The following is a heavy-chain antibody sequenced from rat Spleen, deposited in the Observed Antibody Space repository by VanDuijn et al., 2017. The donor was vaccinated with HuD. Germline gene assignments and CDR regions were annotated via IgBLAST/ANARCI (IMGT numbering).Heavy chain of an antibody. V-gene: IGHV3-1*01. D-gene: IGHD1-6*01. CDR1: GYSITSNY. J-gene: IGHJ1*01. Sequence: EVQLQESGPGLVKPSQSLSLTCSVTGYSITSNYWGWIRKFPGNKMEWIGHISYSGSTSYNPSLKSRISITRDTSKNQFFLQLNSVTTEDTATYYCARYFMYTTDYYYGYWYFDFWGPGTMVTVSS. CDR3: ARYFMYTTDYYYGYWYFDF. CDR2: ISYSGST.